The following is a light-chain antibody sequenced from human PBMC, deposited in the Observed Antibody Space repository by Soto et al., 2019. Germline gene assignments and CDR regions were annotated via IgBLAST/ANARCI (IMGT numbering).Light chain of an antibody. J-gene: IGKJ3*01. V-gene: IGKV4-1*01. CDR1: QSVLYSSNNKNY. CDR3: QQYYSTPLT. CDR2: WAS. Sequence: DIVMTQSPASLAVSLGERATINCKSSQSVLYSSNNKNYLAWYQQKPGQPPKLLIYWASTRESGVPDRFSGSGSGTDFTLPISSLQAEDVAVYYCQQYYSTPLTFGPGNRVAIK.